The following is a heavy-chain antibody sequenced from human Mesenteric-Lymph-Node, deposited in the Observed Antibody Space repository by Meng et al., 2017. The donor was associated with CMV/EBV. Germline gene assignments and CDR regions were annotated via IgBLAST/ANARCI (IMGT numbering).Heavy chain of an antibody. J-gene: IGHJ4*02. CDR1: GFTFSSYS. CDR3: VREGATAYSSGWHEN. Sequence: GESLKISCAASGFTFSSYSMNWVRQAPGKGLEWVSSISDSGSYIYYADSLTGRFTISRDNANNSLYLQMNSLRGEDTAVYYCVREGATAYSSGWHENWGQGTLVTVSS. CDR2: ISDSGSYI. D-gene: IGHD6-19*01. V-gene: IGHV3-21*01.